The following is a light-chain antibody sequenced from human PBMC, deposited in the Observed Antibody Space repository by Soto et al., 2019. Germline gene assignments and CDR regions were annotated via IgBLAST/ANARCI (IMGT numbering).Light chain of an antibody. Sequence: DIVMTQSPDSLAVSLGERATINCKSSQSVLSSSNNQDYLAWYQQKAGQPPKLLIYWASTRESGVPDRFSGSGSGTDFTLTISSLQAEDVAVYYCQQYYSSPPTFGQGTKVELK. V-gene: IGKV4-1*01. CDR2: WAS. CDR1: QSVLSSSNNQDY. J-gene: IGKJ1*01. CDR3: QQYYSSPPT.